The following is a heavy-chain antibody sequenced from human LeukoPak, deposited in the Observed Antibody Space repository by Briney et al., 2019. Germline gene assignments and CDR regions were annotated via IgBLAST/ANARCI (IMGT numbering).Heavy chain of an antibody. CDR3: ARTYCSSTSCYRYFDY. J-gene: IGHJ4*02. D-gene: IGHD2-2*01. CDR2: IYYDGSNK. V-gene: IGHV3-33*01. Sequence: QPGGSLRLSCAASGFTFRNYGMHWVRQAPGKGLEWVAVIYYDGSNKYYGDSVKGRFTISRDNSKNTLYLQLNSLRAEDTAVYYCARTYCSSTSCYRYFDYWGQGTLVTVSS. CDR1: GFTFRNYG.